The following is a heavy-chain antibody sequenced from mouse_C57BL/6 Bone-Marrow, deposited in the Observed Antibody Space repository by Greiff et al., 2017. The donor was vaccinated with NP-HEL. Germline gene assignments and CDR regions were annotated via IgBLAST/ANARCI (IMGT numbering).Heavy chain of an antibody. Sequence: EVKLVVSGGGLVQPKGSLKLSCAASGFSFNTYAMNWVRQAPGKGLEWVARISSKSNNYATYYADSVKDRFTISRDDSESMLYLQMHNLKTEDTAMYYCVRQAYYSNYLGFAYWGQGTLVTVSA. J-gene: IGHJ3*01. CDR3: VRQAYYSNYLGFAY. CDR2: ISSKSNNYAT. V-gene: IGHV10-1*01. D-gene: IGHD2-5*01. CDR1: GFSFNTYA.